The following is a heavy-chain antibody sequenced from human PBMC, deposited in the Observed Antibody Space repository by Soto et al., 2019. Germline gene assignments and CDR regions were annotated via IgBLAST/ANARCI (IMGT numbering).Heavy chain of an antibody. CDR3: VRDGTKTLRDWFDP. CDR2: IYATGTT. CDR1: GASISGFY. V-gene: IGHV4-4*07. Sequence: SETLSLTCTVSGASISGFYWSWIRKSAGKGLEWIGRIYATGTTDYNPSLKSRVMMPVDTSKEQFSLKLRSVTAADTAVYYCVRDGTKTLRDWFDPWGQGISVTVSS. D-gene: IGHD1-1*01. J-gene: IGHJ5*02.